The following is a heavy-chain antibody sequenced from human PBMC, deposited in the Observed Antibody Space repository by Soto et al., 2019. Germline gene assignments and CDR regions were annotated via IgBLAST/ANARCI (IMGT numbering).Heavy chain of an antibody. CDR2: IYSSGST. V-gene: IGHV4-59*01. CDR1: VGSITNYY. CDR3: ARDHPHSYGIYYFDY. J-gene: IGHJ4*02. D-gene: IGHD5-18*01. Sequence: SETLSLTCTVSVGSITNYYWSWIRQPPGKGLEWIGYIYSSGSTNYNPSLKSRVTISADTSKNQVSLKLTSVTAADTAVYYCARDHPHSYGIYYFDYWGQGALVTVS.